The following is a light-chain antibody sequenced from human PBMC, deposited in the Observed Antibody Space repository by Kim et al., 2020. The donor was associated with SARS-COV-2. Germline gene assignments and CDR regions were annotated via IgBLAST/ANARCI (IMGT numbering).Light chain of an antibody. V-gene: IGLV3-1*01. Sequence: SYELTQPPSVSVSPGQTASITCSGDKLGDKYACWYQQKPGQSPVLVIYQDSKRPSGIPERFSGSNSGNTATLTISGTQAMDEADYYSQAWDSSTVV. J-gene: IGLJ2*01. CDR2: QDS. CDR1: KLGDKY. CDR3: QAWDSSTVV.